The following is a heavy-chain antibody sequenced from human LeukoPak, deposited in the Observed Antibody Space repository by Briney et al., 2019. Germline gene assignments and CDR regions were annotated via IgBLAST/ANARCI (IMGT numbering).Heavy chain of an antibody. CDR3: ARVFGAGYSDY. CDR1: GFTFSSHA. D-gene: IGHD4/OR15-4a*01. V-gene: IGHV3-30*04. Sequence: GGSLRLSCAASGFTFSSHALHWVRQAPGKGLEWVAVISSDGSYKYYADSVKGRFTISRDNSKNTLYLQMNSLRAEDTAVYYCARVFGAGYSDYWGQGTLVTVSS. J-gene: IGHJ4*02. CDR2: ISSDGSYK.